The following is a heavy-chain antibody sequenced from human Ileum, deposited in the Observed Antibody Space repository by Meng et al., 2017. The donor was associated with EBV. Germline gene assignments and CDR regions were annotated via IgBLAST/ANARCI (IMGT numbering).Heavy chain of an antibody. CDR1: SHTFRGYR. D-gene: IGHD2/OR15-2a*01. Sequence: QVVQSVLYEPNPSVSVKLSCTALSHTFRGYRIRWMRQAPGKRLEWIGWVNSDNGYTEYSQSFQGRATTTSNTTAHTAYMQTSSLPSEDTTIYYCASRPRNNIGPFDYWGQGTLVTVSS. J-gene: IGHJ4*02. V-gene: IGHV1-3*05. CDR2: VNSDNGYT. CDR3: ASRPRNNIGPFDY.